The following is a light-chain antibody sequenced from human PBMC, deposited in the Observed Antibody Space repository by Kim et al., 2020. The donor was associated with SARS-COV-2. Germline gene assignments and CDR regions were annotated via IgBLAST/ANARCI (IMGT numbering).Light chain of an antibody. J-gene: IGKJ1*01. CDR2: PAT. Sequence: DIQMTQSPSSLSASVGDRVTITCRASQDIRSALGWYQQKPGEAPKRLMFPATTLQNGVPSRFSGSGSGTEFTLTISSLQPEDCATYFCEQFKSDPRTFGQGTKVDIK. V-gene: IGKV1-17*01. CDR3: EQFKSDPRT. CDR1: QDIRSA.